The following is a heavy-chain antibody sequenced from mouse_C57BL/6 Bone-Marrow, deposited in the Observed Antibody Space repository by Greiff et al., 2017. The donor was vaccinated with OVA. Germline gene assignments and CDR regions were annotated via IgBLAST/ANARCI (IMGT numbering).Heavy chain of an antibody. V-gene: IGHV4-1*01. CDR3: ARPRIYDGDYWYFDV. D-gene: IGHD2-3*01. CDR2: INPDSSTI. Sequence: EVKLVESGGGLVQPGGSLKLSCAASGIAFSRYWMSWVRRAPGKGLEWIGEINPDSSTINYAPSLKGKFIISRDNAKNTLYLQMSKVRSEDTALYYCARPRIYDGDYWYFDVWGTGTTVTVSS. CDR1: GIAFSRYW. J-gene: IGHJ1*03.